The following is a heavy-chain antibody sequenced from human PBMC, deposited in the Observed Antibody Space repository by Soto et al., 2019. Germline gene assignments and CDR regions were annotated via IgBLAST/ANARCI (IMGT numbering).Heavy chain of an antibody. V-gene: IGHV1-69*01. Sequence: QVQLVQSGAEVKKPGSSVKVSCKASGGTFSSYAISWVRQAPGQGIEWMGGFIPIFGTANYAQKCQGRVPITADESTSTAFMGLSSLRSEDTAVYYCARDRKLRYFGPDAVDIWGQGTMVTVSS. CDR1: GGTFSSYA. J-gene: IGHJ3*02. CDR3: ARDRKLRYFGPDAVDI. D-gene: IGHD3-9*01. CDR2: FIPIFGTA.